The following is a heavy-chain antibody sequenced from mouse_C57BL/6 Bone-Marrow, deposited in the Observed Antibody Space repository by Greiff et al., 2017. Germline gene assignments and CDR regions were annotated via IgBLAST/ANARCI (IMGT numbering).Heavy chain of an antibody. CDR2: ISSGGSYT. V-gene: IGHV5-6*01. Sequence: EVKLMESGGDLVKPGGSLKLSCAASGFTFSSYGMSWVRQTPDKRLEWVATISSGGSYTYYPDSVKGRFTISRDNAKNTLYLQMSSLKSEDTAMYYCARLPYCFDYWGKGTTLTVSS. CDR1: GFTFSSYG. J-gene: IGHJ2*01. CDR3: ARLPYCFDY.